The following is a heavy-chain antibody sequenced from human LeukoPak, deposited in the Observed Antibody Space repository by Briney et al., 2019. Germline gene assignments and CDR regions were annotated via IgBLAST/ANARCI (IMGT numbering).Heavy chain of an antibody. V-gene: IGHV4-61*02. CDR3: ARVGRGTTGRYYYYMDV. CDR2: IYTSGST. J-gene: IGHJ6*03. CDR1: GGSISSGSYY. Sequence: PSQTLSLTCTVSGGSISSGSYYWSWIRQPAGKGLEWIGRIYTSGSTNYNPSLKSRVTISVDTSKNQFSLKLSSVTAADTAVYYCARVGRGTTGRYYYYMDVWGKGTMVTVSS. D-gene: IGHD1-1*01.